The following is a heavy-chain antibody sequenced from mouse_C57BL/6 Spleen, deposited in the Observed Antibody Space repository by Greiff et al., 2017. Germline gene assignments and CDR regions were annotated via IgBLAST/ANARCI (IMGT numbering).Heavy chain of an antibody. CDR2: IYPGSGST. CDR1: GYTFTSYW. J-gene: IGHJ3*01. D-gene: IGHD2-13*01. CDR3: ARGGGDGGWFAY. V-gene: IGHV1-55*01. Sequence: QVQLQQPGAELVKPGASVKMSCKASGYTFTSYWITWVKQRPGQGLEWIGDIYPGSGSTNYNEKVKSKAKLTVDTSSSTAYMQLSSLTSEDSAVYYCARGGGDGGWFAYWGQGTLVTVSA.